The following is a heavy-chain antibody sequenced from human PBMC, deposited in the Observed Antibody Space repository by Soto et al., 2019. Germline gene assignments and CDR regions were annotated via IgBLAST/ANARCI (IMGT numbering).Heavy chain of an antibody. CDR3: ARSPGYSSGWYRGMSNWFDP. J-gene: IGHJ5*02. CDR2: SYHSGDT. D-gene: IGHD6-19*01. CDR1: GDSVSSGSYY. V-gene: IGHV4-61*01. Sequence: PSETLSLTCTVSGDSVSSGSYYWTWIRQPPGMGLEYIGFSYHSGDTNYSPSLKSRVTISIDSSKNQFSLKLTSVTSADTAVYYCARSPGYSSGWYRGMSNWFDPWGQGTLVTVSS.